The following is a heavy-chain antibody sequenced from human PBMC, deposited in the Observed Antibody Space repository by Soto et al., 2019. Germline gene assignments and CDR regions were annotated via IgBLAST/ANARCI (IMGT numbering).Heavy chain of an antibody. Sequence: QLHLVQSGAVVKKPGASVTVSCSASGYPVTAYYMHWVRQAPGRGLEWMGGINPATGAAKYTQTCQGRVTLARDTSPRTVFMELGAPTSEDTAVFYCARGGGVGVAGSAAFDMWGQGTLVTVSS. CDR1: GYPVTAYY. CDR3: ARGGGVGVAGSAAFDM. V-gene: IGHV1-2*02. D-gene: IGHD3-3*01. CDR2: INPATGAA. J-gene: IGHJ3*02.